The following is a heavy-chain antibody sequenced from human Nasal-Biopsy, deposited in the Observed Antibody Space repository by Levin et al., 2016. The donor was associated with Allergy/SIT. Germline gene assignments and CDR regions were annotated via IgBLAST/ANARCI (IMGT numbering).Heavy chain of an antibody. J-gene: IGHJ6*03. CDR2: INHSGST. CDR1: GGSFSGYY. CDR3: ARGRLYFYYMDV. V-gene: IGHV4-34*01. D-gene: IGHD6-25*01. Sequence: SETLSLTCAVYGGSFSGYYWSWIRHAPGKGLEWIGEINHSGSTNYSPSLKSRVTISVDTSKNQFSLNLSSVTAADTAVYYCARGRLYFYYMDVWGKGTTVTVSS.